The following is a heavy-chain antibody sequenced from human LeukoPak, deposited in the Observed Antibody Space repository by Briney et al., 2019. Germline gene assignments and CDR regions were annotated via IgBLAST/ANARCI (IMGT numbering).Heavy chain of an antibody. CDR1: GGPISSSNW. D-gene: IGHD1-26*01. J-gene: IGHJ4*02. V-gene: IGHV4-4*02. CDR2: IYRSGST. CDR3: AKSGNYVFDY. Sequence: SGTLSLTCAVSGGPISSSNWWSWVRQPPGKGLEWIGEIYRSGSTNYNPSLKSRVTISVDKSKNEFSLKLSSVTAADTALYYCAKSGNYVFDYWGQGTLVTVSA.